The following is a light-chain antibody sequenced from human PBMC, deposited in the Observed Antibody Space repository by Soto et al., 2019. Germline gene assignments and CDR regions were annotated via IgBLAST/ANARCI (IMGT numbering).Light chain of an antibody. CDR1: QTLSSNY. Sequence: EVVLTQSPGNLSLPPGARATLSCRASQTLSSNYLAWYQQIAGQAPRLLIYGTSSRATGIPDRFSGSGSGTDFTLTISRLEPEDFAVYYCQQYGSSPPRYTFGQGTKLEIK. J-gene: IGKJ2*01. V-gene: IGKV3-20*01. CDR2: GTS. CDR3: QQYGSSPPRYT.